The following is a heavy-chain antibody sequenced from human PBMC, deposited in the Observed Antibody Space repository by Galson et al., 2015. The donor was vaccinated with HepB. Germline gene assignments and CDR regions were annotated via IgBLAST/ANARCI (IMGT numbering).Heavy chain of an antibody. CDR1: GFTVSSNY. CDR2: IYSGGST. Sequence: SLRLSCAASGFTVSSNYMSWVRQAPGKGLEWVPVIYSGGSTYYADSVKGRFTISRDNSKNTLYLQMNSLRAEDTAVYYCARGKGPLLWFGELYHYWGQGTLVTVSS. D-gene: IGHD3-10*01. V-gene: IGHV3-53*01. CDR3: ARGKGPLLWFGELYHY. J-gene: IGHJ4*02.